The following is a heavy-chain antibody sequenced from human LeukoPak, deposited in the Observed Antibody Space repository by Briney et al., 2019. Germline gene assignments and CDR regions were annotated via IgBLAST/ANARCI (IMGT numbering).Heavy chain of an antibody. Sequence: GRSLRLSCAASGFTFSSHAMHWVRQAPGKGLEWVAVISYDGSNKYYADSVKGRFTISRDNSKNTLYLQMNSLRAEDTAVYYCAREIGGTYLYYYYGMDVWGQGTTVTVSS. CDR1: GFTFSSHA. J-gene: IGHJ6*02. D-gene: IGHD1-1*01. CDR3: AREIGGTYLYYYYGMDV. V-gene: IGHV3-30-3*01. CDR2: ISYDGSNK.